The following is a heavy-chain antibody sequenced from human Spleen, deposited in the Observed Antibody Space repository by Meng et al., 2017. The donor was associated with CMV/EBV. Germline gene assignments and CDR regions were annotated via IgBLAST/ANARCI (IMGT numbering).Heavy chain of an antibody. CDR1: RGSISTYY. Sequence: LTCAVNRGSISTYYWSWIRQAPGKGLEWIGEIDHSGSTNYNPSLKSRVTISVDTPRKQFSLKLRSVTAADTAVYYCARGRSSLGWFDPWGQGSLVTVSS. J-gene: IGHJ5*02. V-gene: IGHV4-34*01. CDR3: ARGRSSLGWFDP. CDR2: IDHSGST.